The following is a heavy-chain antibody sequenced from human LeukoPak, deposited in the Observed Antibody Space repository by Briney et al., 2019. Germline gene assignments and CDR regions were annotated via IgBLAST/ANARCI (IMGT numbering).Heavy chain of an antibody. CDR3: ASHLLYSSSWYSAYYFDY. Sequence: GGSLRLSCAASGFTFSSYAMSWVRQAPGKGLAWVSAISGSGGSTYYADSVKGRFTISRDNSKNTLYLQMNSLRAEDTAVYYCASHLLYSSSWYSAYYFDYWGQGTLVTVSS. J-gene: IGHJ4*02. D-gene: IGHD6-13*01. CDR2: ISGSGGST. CDR1: GFTFSSYA. V-gene: IGHV3-23*01.